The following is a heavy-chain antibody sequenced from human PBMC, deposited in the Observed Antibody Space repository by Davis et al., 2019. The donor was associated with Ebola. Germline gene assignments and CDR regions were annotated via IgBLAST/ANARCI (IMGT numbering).Heavy chain of an antibody. CDR1: GFIFSSYV. D-gene: IGHD4-17*01. Sequence: GGSLRLSCAASGFIFSSYVMSWVRQAPGKGLEWVSTLGTSADTYYADSVKGRFTISRDNANNTVYLEMNSLRAEDTAVYYCTRHVPGDFWYFDLWGRGTLVTVSS. CDR2: LGTSADT. V-gene: IGHV3-23*01. J-gene: IGHJ2*01. CDR3: TRHVPGDFWYFDL.